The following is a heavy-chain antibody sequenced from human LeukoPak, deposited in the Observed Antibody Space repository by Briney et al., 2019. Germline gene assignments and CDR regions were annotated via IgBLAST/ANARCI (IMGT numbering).Heavy chain of an antibody. D-gene: IGHD2-2*01. CDR2: INHSGST. V-gene: IGHV4-34*01. CDR1: GGSFSGYY. CDR3: ARDLRVVVAAANAPSYYYGMDV. J-gene: IGHJ6*04. Sequence: SDPLSLTCAVYGGSFSGYYWSWIRQPPGKGLEWIGEINHSGSTHFNPSLQNRVTISVDTSKNQFSLKLSSVTAADTAVYYCARDLRVVVAAANAPSYYYGMDVWGKGTTVTVSS.